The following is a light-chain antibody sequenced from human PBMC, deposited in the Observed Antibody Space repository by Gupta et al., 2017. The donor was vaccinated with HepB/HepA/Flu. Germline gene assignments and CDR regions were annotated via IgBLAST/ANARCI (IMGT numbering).Light chain of an antibody. Sequence: QSVLTQPPSASGPSGQRVTISCSGSSSNIGSNYVYCYQQLPGTAPNLLIYMNNQRPSGGPERFSGSKSGTSAALAIIGLRAEEEADYYCEAWEDSRSGPWVFGGGTKLTVL. V-gene: IGLV1-47*01. J-gene: IGLJ3*02. CDR2: MNN. CDR3: EAWEDSRSGPWV. CDR1: SSNIGSNY.